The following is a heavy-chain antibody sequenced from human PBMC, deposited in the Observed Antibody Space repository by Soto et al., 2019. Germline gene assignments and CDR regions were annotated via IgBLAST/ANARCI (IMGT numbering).Heavy chain of an antibody. CDR3: ARDGDYGDYGYL. J-gene: IGHJ4*02. CDR1: GFTFSSYW. D-gene: IGHD4-17*01. CDR2: INSDGSST. Sequence: VQLVESGGGLVQPGGSLRLSCAASGFTFSSYWMLWVRQAPGKGLVWVSRINSDGSSTSYADSVKGRFTISRDNAKNTLYLQMNSLRAEDTAVYYCARDGDYGDYGYLWGQGTLVTVS. V-gene: IGHV3-74*01.